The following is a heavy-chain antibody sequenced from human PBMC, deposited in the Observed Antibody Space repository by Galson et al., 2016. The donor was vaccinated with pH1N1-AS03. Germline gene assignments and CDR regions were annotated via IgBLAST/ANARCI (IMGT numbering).Heavy chain of an antibody. J-gene: IGHJ4*02. CDR2: IEWNDDR. CDR3: ARIWTKQCDSSTDS. Sequence: PALVKPPQTLTLTCTFSGFSLRSSGMCVNWIRQPPGKALEWLARIEWNDDRYYTTSLKTRLTISKDTSKNQVVLTMTNMDAVDTATYYCARIWTKQCDSSTDSWGQGTLVTVSS. D-gene: IGHD3-3*01. V-gene: IGHV2-70*11. CDR1: GFSLRSSGMC.